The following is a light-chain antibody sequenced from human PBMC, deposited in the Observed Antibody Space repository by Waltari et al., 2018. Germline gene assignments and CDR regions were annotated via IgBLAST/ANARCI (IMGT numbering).Light chain of an antibody. CDR2: DTS. Sequence: EIVLTQSPATLSLSPGQRATLSCRASQSVSINLGWYQPKLVQPPRLLIYDTSNRATGIPDRFSASGFGTDFTLTISSLEPEDFAVYFCQQTSSWPLTFGGGTKVEIK. V-gene: IGKV3-11*01. CDR3: QQTSSWPLT. CDR1: QSVSIN. J-gene: IGKJ4*01.